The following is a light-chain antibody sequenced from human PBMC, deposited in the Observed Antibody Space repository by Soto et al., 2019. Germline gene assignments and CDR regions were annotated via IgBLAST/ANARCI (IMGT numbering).Light chain of an antibody. CDR1: QSVSSN. J-gene: IGKJ1*01. V-gene: IGKV3-15*01. Sequence: EILMTQSPVTLSVSPGERATLSCRASQSVSSNLAWYQQKPGQAPSLLIYGAFTRATGIPASFSDTGSGTEFTLTISSLQSEDFALYYCQQYNDWPLTFGQGTKVEI. CDR3: QQYNDWPLT. CDR2: GAF.